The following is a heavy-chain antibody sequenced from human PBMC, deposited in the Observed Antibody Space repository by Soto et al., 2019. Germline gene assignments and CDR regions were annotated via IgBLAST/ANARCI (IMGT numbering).Heavy chain of an antibody. CDR1: GGSVSSGSSY. Sequence: SETLSLTCTVSGGSVSSGSSYWRWIRQPPGKGLEWIGYIYYSGSTNYNPSLKSRVTISVDTSKNQFSLKLSSVTAADTAVYYCTRAGSGSYYKDNWFDPWGQGTLVTVS. J-gene: IGHJ5*02. V-gene: IGHV4-61*01. D-gene: IGHD3-10*01. CDR3: TRAGSGSYYKDNWFDP. CDR2: IYYSGST.